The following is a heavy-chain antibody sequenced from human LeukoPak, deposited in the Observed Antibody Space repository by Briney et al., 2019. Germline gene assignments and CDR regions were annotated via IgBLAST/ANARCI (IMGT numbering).Heavy chain of an antibody. Sequence: GGSLRLSCAASGFTFSSYWMSWVRQAPGKGLEWVATIKQDGSEKYYVDSVKGRFTISRDNAKNSLSLQMNSLRAEDTAVYYCANWPRGRYSFDYWGQGTLVTVSS. J-gene: IGHJ4*02. CDR2: IKQDGSEK. CDR3: ANWPRGRYSFDY. CDR1: GFTFSSYW. D-gene: IGHD1-26*01. V-gene: IGHV3-7*01.